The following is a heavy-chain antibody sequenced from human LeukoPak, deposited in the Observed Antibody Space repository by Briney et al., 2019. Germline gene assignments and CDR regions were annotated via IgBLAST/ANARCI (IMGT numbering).Heavy chain of an antibody. D-gene: IGHD3-3*01. Sequence: SGTLSLTCSVSGGAISSYFWSWIRQPPGKGLEWIGCIYYSGSTNYNPSLKSRVTISVDTSKNQLSLKLRSVTAADTAVYYCARGGVLRLPGGSEGYFDNWGQGTLVTVSS. CDR1: GGAISSYF. J-gene: IGHJ4*02. CDR3: ARGGVLRLPGGSEGYFDN. V-gene: IGHV4-59*01. CDR2: IYYSGST.